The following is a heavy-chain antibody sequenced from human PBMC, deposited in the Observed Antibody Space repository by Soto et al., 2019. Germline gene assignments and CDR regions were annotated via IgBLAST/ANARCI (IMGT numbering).Heavy chain of an antibody. CDR3: ARESHPYYYDSSGYRTYFDY. D-gene: IGHD3-22*01. Sequence: QVQLVQSGAEVKKPXAXVXXSCXXSGXTFXGXXXXXVRXXXXQXLXXXXXXXPNSGGTNYAQKFQGWVTMTRDTSISTAYMELSRLRSDDTAVYYCARESHPYYYDSSGYRTYFDYWGQGTLVTVSS. CDR2: XXPNSGGT. CDR1: GXTFXGXX. V-gene: IGHV1-2*04. J-gene: IGHJ4*02.